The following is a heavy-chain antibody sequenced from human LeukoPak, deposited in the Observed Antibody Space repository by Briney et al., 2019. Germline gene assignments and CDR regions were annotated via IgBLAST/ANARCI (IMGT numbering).Heavy chain of an antibody. Sequence: PAETLSLTCTVSGGSISSYYWSWIRQPPGRGLEWIGYIYYSGSTNYNPSLKRRVTISVDTSKNQFSLKLSSVTAADTAVYYCAGLGVMVLVYQFEYWGRGTPVTVSS. CDR3: AGLGVMVLVYQFEY. J-gene: IGHJ4*02. CDR2: IYYSGST. D-gene: IGHD2-8*01. V-gene: IGHV4-59*01. CDR1: GGSISSYY.